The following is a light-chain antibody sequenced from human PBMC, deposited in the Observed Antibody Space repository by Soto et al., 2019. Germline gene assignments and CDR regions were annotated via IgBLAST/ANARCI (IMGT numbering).Light chain of an antibody. Sequence: EIVLTQSPGPLSLSPGERATLSCRASQSVSSSYLACYQQKPGQAPRLLIYGASTRATGIPDRFSGSGSGTDFTLTISRLEPEDFAVYYCQQYGSPRTLGEGSKVVIK. CDR1: QSVSSSY. J-gene: IGKJ1*01. V-gene: IGKV3-20*01. CDR3: QQYGSPRT. CDR2: GAS.